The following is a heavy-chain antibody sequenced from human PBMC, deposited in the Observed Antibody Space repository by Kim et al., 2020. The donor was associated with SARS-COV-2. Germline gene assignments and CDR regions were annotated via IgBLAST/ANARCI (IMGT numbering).Heavy chain of an antibody. Sequence: GGSLRLSCAASGFTFDDYAMHWVRQAPGKGLEWVSLISGDGGSTYYADSVKGRFTISRDNSKNSLYLQMNSLRTEDTALYYCAKDIYPGYCSGGSCRYGAADIDYWGQGTLVTVSS. V-gene: IGHV3-43*02. CDR1: GFTFDDYA. CDR3: AKDIYPGYCSGGSCRYGAADIDY. J-gene: IGHJ4*02. D-gene: IGHD2-15*01. CDR2: ISGDGGST.